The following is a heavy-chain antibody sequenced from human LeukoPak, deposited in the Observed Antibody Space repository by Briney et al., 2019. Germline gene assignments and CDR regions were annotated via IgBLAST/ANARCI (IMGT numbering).Heavy chain of an antibody. CDR1: GGSISISNYY. J-gene: IGHJ4*02. D-gene: IGHD6-19*01. V-gene: IGHV4-39*01. CDR2: FYYSVST. Sequence: VQPSETLSLTCTVSGGSISISNYYWGWLRQPPGKGLEWIGSFYYSVSTYYTPSLKSLVTISVDTSKSQFSLKLSSVTAADTAVYYCARKQWVMYYFDSWGQGTLVTVSS. CDR3: ARKQWVMYYFDS.